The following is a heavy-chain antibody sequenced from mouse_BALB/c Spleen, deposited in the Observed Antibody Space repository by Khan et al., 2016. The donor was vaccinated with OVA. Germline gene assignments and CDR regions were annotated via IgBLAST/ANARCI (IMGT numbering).Heavy chain of an antibody. Sequence: DLVKPGASVKLSCKASGYTFTGYWINWIKQRPGQGLEWIGRISPGSGTPYYNEMFKGKATLTVDTSSSTAYIQLSSLSSEDSAVYFSATENYYGSSHYAMDYWGQGTSVTVSS. V-gene: IGHV1S41*01. CDR2: ISPGSGTP. J-gene: IGHJ4*01. D-gene: IGHD1-1*01. CDR3: ATENYYGSSHYAMDY. CDR1: GYTFTGYW.